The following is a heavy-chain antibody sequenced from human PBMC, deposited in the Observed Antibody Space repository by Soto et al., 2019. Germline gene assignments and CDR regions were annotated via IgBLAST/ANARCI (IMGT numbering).Heavy chain of an antibody. CDR1: GGSISSGAFH. D-gene: IGHD6-13*01. CDR3: ARVSATGTRWFDP. J-gene: IGHJ5*02. Sequence: SETLSLTCTVSGGSISSGAFHWGWIRQHPGKGLEWIGYISHRGTTYYTPSLKSRVSLSVDPSKSQFSLNVSSVTAADTAVYYCARVSATGTRWFDPWGPGTLVTVSS. CDR2: ISHRGTT. V-gene: IGHV4-31*03.